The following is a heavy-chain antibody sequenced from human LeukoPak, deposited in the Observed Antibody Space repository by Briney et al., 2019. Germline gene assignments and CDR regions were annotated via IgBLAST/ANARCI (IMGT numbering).Heavy chain of an antibody. CDR3: ATDRDNSDWQKRFDS. V-gene: IGHV3-7*01. CDR1: GFTFSTYG. Sequence: GGSLRLSCAASGFTFSTYGMNWYRQAPGKGLEWVGNINQDASEINYVDSVRGRFTISRDNAKNSLHLQMNSLRAEDTAVYYCATDRDNSDWQKRFDSWGQGTLVTVSS. J-gene: IGHJ4*02. D-gene: IGHD2-21*02. CDR2: INQDASEI.